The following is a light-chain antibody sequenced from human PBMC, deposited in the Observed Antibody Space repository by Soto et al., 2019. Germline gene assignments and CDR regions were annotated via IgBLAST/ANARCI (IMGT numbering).Light chain of an antibody. J-gene: IGKJ5*01. Sequence: EIVLTQSPGTLSLSPGERATLSCRASQSVSSTYLAWYQQKPGQAPRLLIYGASSRVTGVPDRFSGSGSGTDFTLTISRLEPEDLAVYYCQQYGISPPITFGQGTRREIK. V-gene: IGKV3-20*01. CDR3: QQYGISPPIT. CDR1: QSVSSTY. CDR2: GAS.